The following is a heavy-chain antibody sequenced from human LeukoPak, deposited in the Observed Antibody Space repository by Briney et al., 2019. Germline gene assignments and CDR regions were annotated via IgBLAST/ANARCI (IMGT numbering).Heavy chain of an antibody. CDR1: GFTFSSYS. V-gene: IGHV3-48*01. CDR2: ISSSSSTI. Sequence: EPGGSLRLSCAASGFTFSSYSMNWVRQAPGKGLEWVSYISSSSSTIYYADSVKGRFTISRDNAKNSLYLQMNSLRAEDTAVYYCARDSYSYGYYGYGGDYYYYMDVWGKGTTVTVSS. D-gene: IGHD5-18*01. CDR3: ARDSYSYGYYGYGGDYYYYMDV. J-gene: IGHJ6*03.